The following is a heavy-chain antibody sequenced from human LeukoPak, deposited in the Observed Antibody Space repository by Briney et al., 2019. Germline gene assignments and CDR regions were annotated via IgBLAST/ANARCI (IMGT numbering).Heavy chain of an antibody. V-gene: IGHV3-11*06. CDR3: TRLTGTTSPVDY. CDR1: GFTFSDHY. J-gene: IGHJ4*02. CDR2: ISSSSYT. Sequence: PGGSLRLSCAASGFTFSDHYMSWIRQAPGKGLEWVSYISSSSYTVYADSVKGRFTISRDNAQNTLYLQMNSLRAEDTAVYYCTRLTGTTSPVDYWGQGTLVTVSS. D-gene: IGHD1-20*01.